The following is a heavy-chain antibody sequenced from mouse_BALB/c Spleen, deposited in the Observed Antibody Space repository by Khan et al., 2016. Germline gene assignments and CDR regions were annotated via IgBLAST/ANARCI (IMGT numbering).Heavy chain of an antibody. CDR3: APDWPNYAMDY. D-gene: IGHD2-4*01. CDR2: IIYRGST. CDR1: GYSITSDYA. Sequence: EVQPQESGPGLMKPSQSLSLTCTVTGYSITSDYAWNWIRQFPGNKLEWMGYIIYRGSTTYTPSLKTRISITRHTYKNQFFLQLNSVTIEDIATEYCAPDWPNYAMDYWGQGTSVTFSS. J-gene: IGHJ4*01. V-gene: IGHV3-2*02.